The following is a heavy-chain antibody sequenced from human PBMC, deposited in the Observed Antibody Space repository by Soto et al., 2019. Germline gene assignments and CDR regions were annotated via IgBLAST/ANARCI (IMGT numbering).Heavy chain of an antibody. J-gene: IGHJ4*02. D-gene: IGHD6-13*01. CDR2: ISYDGSNK. Sequence: GESLKISCAASGFTFSSYAMHWVRQAPGKGLEWVAVISYDGSNKYYADSVKGRFTISRDNSKNTLYLQMNSLRAEYTAVYYCARDGPIAAVFDYWGQGTLVPVSS. CDR3: ARDGPIAAVFDY. V-gene: IGHV3-30-3*01. CDR1: GFTFSSYA.